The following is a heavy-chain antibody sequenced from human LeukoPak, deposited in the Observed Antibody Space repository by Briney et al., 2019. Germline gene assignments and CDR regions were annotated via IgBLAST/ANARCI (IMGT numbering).Heavy chain of an antibody. J-gene: IGHJ3*02. V-gene: IGHV4-59*01. D-gene: IGHD3-10*01. CDR2: IHYSGST. CDR3: ARRAGGSPFDI. CDR1: GGSINSYY. Sequence: SETLSLTCIVSGGSINSYYWSWIRQPPGKGLEWIGYIHYSGSTNYNPSLSGPVTISLDTSKNQFSLRLSSVTAADTAIYYCARRAGGSPFDIWGQGTTVTVSS.